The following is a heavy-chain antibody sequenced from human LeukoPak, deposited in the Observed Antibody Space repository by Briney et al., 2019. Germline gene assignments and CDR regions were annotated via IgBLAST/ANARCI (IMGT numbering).Heavy chain of an antibody. CDR2: IIPIFGTA. V-gene: IGHV1-69*05. J-gene: IGHJ4*02. CDR3: ERGIAVAGGYFDY. D-gene: IGHD6-19*01. CDR1: GGTFSSYA. Sequence: ASVKVSCKASGGTFSSYAISWVRQAPGQGLEWMGGIIPIFGTANYAQKFQGRVTITTDESTSTAYMELSSLRSEDTAVYYCERGIAVAGGYFDYWGQGTLVTVSS.